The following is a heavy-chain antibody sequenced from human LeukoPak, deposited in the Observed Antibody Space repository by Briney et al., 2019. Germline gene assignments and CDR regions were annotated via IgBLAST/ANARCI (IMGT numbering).Heavy chain of an antibody. Sequence: ASVKVSCKASGYTFTGYYMHWVRQAPGQGLEWMGGIIPIFGTANYAQKFQGRVTITADESTSTAYMELSSLRSEDTAVYYCAREALGNWYFDLWGRGTLVTVSS. J-gene: IGHJ2*01. CDR3: AREALGNWYFDL. D-gene: IGHD7-27*01. CDR2: IIPIFGTA. CDR1: GYTFTGYY. V-gene: IGHV1-69*13.